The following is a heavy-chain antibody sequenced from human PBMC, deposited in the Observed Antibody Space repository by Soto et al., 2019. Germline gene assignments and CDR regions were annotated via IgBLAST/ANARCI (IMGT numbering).Heavy chain of an antibody. CDR3: AREGGGNSGAFDI. V-gene: IGHV4-59*01. D-gene: IGHD2-21*02. J-gene: IGHJ3*02. CDR2: IYYSGST. Sequence: QVQLQESGPGLVKPSETLSLTCTVSGGSISSYYWSWIRQPPGKGLEWIGYIYYSGSTNYNPSLKSRVTISVDTSKNQFSLRLSSVTAADTAVYYCAREGGGNSGAFDIWGQGTMVTVSS. CDR1: GGSISSYY.